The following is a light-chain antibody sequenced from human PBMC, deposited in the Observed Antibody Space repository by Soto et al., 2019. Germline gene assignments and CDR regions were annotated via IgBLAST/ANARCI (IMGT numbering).Light chain of an antibody. Sequence: DVLMTQSPLSLPVTLGQPASVSCRSSQSLVHSDGNSYLSWFQQRPGQSPRRLIYKVSNRDSGVPDRFSGSGSDTACTLKISRVEAEDVGVYYCMQGTQWPYTFGQGTQLEIK. J-gene: IGKJ2*01. CDR2: KVS. V-gene: IGKV2-30*02. CDR3: MQGTQWPYT. CDR1: QSLVHSDGNSY.